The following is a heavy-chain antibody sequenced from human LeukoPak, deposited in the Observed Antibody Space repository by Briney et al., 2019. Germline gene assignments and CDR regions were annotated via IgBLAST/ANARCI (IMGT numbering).Heavy chain of an antibody. D-gene: IGHD2-2*01. J-gene: IGHJ4*02. CDR2: ISYDGSNK. V-gene: IGHV3-30-3*01. CDR3: AKDQHSQYRSSASCYVDYFDY. Sequence: PGRSLRLSCAASGFTFSSYAMHWVRQAPGKGLEWVAVISYDGSNKYYADSVKGRFTISRDNSKNTLYLQMNTLRAEDTAVYYCAKDQHSQYRSSASCYVDYFDYWGQGTLVTVSS. CDR1: GFTFSSYA.